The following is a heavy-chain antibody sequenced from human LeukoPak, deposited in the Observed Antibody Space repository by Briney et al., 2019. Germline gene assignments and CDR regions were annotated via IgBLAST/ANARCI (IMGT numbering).Heavy chain of an antibody. D-gene: IGHD6-19*01. V-gene: IGHV3-30-3*01. CDR1: GFIFSRYA. J-gene: IGHJ4*02. CDR2: ISYDGSKK. CDR3: AKAAEYSSGWPSAVGASFDY. Sequence: HTGGSLRLSCVASGFIFSRYAMHWVRQAPGKGLEWVTVISYDGSKKYYVDSVKGRFTISRDNSKDTLYLQMNSLRAEDTAVYYCAKAAEYSSGWPSAVGASFDYWGQGTLVTVSS.